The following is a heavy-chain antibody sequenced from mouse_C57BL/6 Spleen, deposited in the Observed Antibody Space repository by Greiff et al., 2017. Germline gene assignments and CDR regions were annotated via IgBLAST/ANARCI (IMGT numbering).Heavy chain of an antibody. J-gene: IGHJ2*01. CDR1: GYTFTDYN. V-gene: IGHV1-22*01. Sequence: VQLKQSGPELVKPGASVKMSCKAPGYTFTDYNMHWVKQSHGKSLEWIGYINPNNGGTSYNQKFKGKATLTVNKSSSTAYMELRSLTSVDSAVYYCARLHYGNYRDYFDYWGQGTTLTVSS. CDR2: INPNNGGT. D-gene: IGHD2-1*01. CDR3: ARLHYGNYRDYFDY.